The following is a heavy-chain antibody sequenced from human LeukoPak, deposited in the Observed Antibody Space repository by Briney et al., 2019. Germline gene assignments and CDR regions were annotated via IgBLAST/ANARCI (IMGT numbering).Heavy chain of an antibody. CDR3: ARDYGDYYYYGMDA. V-gene: IGHV1-69*04. CDR1: GGTFTSYA. D-gene: IGHD4-17*01. J-gene: IGHJ6*02. Sequence: SVKVSCKASGGTFTSYAISWVRQAPGQGLEWMGRIIPILGIANYAQKFQGRVTITAGKSTSTAYMELSSLRSEDTAVYYCARDYGDYYYYGMDAWGQGTTVTVSS. CDR2: IIPILGIA.